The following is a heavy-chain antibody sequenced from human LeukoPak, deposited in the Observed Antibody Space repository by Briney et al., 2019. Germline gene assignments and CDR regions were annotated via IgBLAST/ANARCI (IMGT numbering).Heavy chain of an antibody. CDR2: ISGSGGST. V-gene: IGHV3-23*01. J-gene: IGHJ4*02. CDR1: GFIFNSYA. CDR3: ARASRVMIVANIYDY. Sequence: GGSLRLSCAASGFIFNSYAMSWVRQAPGKGLEWVSAISGSGGSTYYADSVKGRFTISRDNSKNTLYLQMNSLRAEDTAVYYCARASRVMIVANIYDYWGQGTLVTVSS. D-gene: IGHD3-22*01.